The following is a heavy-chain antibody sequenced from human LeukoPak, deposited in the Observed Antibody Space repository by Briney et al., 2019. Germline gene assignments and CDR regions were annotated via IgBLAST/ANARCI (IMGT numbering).Heavy chain of an antibody. J-gene: IGHJ4*02. CDR3: VKDSPPRYSGSPPAY. D-gene: IGHD1-26*01. V-gene: IGHV3-23*01. CDR1: GFTFSSYA. Sequence: GGSLRLSCAASGFTFSSYAMSWVRQAPRKGLEWVSGISNNGGSTDYADSVKGRFTVSRDNAKNSLYLQMNSLRADDTAVYYCVKDSPPRYSGSPPAYWGQGTLVTVSS. CDR2: ISNNGGST.